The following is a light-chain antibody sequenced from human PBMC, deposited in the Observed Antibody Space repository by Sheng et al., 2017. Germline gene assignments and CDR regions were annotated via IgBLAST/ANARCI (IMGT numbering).Light chain of an antibody. CDR2: AAS. CDR3: QQLNSYPQT. Sequence: DIQMTQSPSSLSASVGDRVTITCRASQSISSYLNWYQQKPGKAPKLLIYAASSLQSGVPSRFSGSGSGTDFTLTISSLQPEDFATYYCQQLNSYPQTFGPGTESRISN. V-gene: IGKV1-39*01. CDR1: QSISSY. J-gene: IGKJ3*01.